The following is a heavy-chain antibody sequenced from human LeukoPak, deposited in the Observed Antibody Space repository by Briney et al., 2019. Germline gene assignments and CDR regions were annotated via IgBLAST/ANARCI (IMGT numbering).Heavy chain of an antibody. Sequence: ASVKVSCKASGYTFTSYGISWVRQAPGQGLEWMGWISAYSGNTNYAQKLQGRVTMTTDTSTSTAYMELRSLRSDDTAVYYCARAGRPVLRYFDWLRTQGNWFDPWGQGTLVTVSS. CDR1: GYTFTSYG. J-gene: IGHJ5*02. D-gene: IGHD3-9*01. CDR3: ARAGRPVLRYFDWLRTQGNWFDP. V-gene: IGHV1-18*01. CDR2: ISAYSGNT.